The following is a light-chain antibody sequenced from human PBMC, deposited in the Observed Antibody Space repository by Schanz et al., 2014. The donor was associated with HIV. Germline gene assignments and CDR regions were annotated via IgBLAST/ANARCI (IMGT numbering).Light chain of an antibody. CDR2: GAS. J-gene: IGKJ3*01. CDR3: QQDGSS. V-gene: IGKV3-20*01. CDR1: QTVSSNS. Sequence: ELVLTQSPVILSLSPGESATLSCRASQTVSSNSLGWYQQKRGQVPRLLIFGASSRATGIPDRFSGSGSGTDFTLTISRLEPEDFAVYYCQQDGSSFGPGTKVEIK.